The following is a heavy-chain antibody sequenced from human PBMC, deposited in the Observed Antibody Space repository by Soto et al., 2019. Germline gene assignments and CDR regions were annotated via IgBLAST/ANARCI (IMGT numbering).Heavy chain of an antibody. CDR2: IIPMFGST. CDR3: TRITAPYYYYGMDV. Sequence: QVQLVQSGAEVKEPGSSVKVSCKASGGTFNNYAISWVRQAPGQGLEWMGGIIPMFGSTVYAPQFQGSVTITADRSTSIAFMQLTSLRSEDTALYFCTRITAPYYYYGMDVWGQGTAVTVSS. J-gene: IGHJ6*02. CDR1: GGTFNNYA. D-gene: IGHD1-20*01. V-gene: IGHV1-69*06.